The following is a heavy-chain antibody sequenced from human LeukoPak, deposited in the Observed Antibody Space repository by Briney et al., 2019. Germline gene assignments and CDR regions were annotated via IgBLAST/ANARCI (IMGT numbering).Heavy chain of an antibody. V-gene: IGHV4-4*02. CDR2: IYHSGST. CDR3: ARVEEGS. Sequence: SETLSLTCAVSGGSVTSNNWWSWVRQPPGKGLEWIGEIYHSGSTNYNPSLKSRVTISVDKFKNQLSLKLTSVTAADTAVYYCARVEEGSWGQGTLVTVSS. J-gene: IGHJ5*02. CDR1: GGSVTSNNW.